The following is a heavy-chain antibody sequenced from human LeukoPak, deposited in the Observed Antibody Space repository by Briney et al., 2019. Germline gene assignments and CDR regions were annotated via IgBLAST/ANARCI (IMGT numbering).Heavy chain of an antibody. V-gene: IGHV3-11*04. D-gene: IGHD6-6*01. CDR3: ARAGGGGLYSSSSRFDYYYYYGMDV. CDR1: GFTFSDYY. J-gene: IGHJ6*02. Sequence: GGSLRLSCAASGFTFSDYYMSWIRQAPGEGLEWVSYISSSNTPIYYADSVKGRFTISRDNAKNSLYLQMNSLRAEDTAVYYCARAGGGGLYSSSSRFDYYYYYGMDVWGQGTTVTVSS. CDR2: ISSSNTPI.